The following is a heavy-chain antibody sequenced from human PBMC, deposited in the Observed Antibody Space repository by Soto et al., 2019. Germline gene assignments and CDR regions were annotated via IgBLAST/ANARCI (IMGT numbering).Heavy chain of an antibody. CDR1: GGTFSSYA. V-gene: IGHV1-69*01. J-gene: IGHJ3*02. Sequence: QVQLVQSGAEVKKPGSSVKASCKASGGTFSSYAISWVRQAPGQGLEWMGGIIPIFGTANYAQKFQGRVTITADESTSTAYMELSSLRSEDTAVYYCARNPPNSSSWYGAFDIWGQGTMVTVSS. D-gene: IGHD6-13*01. CDR2: IIPIFGTA. CDR3: ARNPPNSSSWYGAFDI.